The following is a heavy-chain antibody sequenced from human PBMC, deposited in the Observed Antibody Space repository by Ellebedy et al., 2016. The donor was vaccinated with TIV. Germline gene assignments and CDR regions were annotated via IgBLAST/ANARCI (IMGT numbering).Heavy chain of an antibody. CDR2: ISYDGSNK. Sequence: GESLKISXAVSGFSFRTYAMHWVRQAPGKGLEWVAVISYDGSNKYYADSVKGRFTISRDNSKNTMYLQMNSLRVEDTAVYYCASPSYCSGDTSTSLFDYWGQGTLVTVSS. V-gene: IGHV3-30-3*01. CDR3: ASPSYCSGDTSTSLFDY. J-gene: IGHJ4*02. CDR1: GFSFRTYA. D-gene: IGHD2-15*01.